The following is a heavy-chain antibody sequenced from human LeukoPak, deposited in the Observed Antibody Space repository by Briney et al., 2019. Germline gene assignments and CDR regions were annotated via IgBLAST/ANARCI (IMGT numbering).Heavy chain of an antibody. CDR1: GFTFSSYS. V-gene: IGHV3-21*01. J-gene: IGHJ6*02. Sequence: GGSLRLSCAASGFTFSSYSMNWVRQAPGKGLEWVSSISSSSSYIYYADSVKGRFTISRDNAKNSLYLQMSSLRAEDTAVYYCARVLLIAVAGSSYYYYYGMDVWGQGTTVTVSS. D-gene: IGHD6-19*01. CDR3: ARVLLIAVAGSSYYYYYGMDV. CDR2: ISSSSSYI.